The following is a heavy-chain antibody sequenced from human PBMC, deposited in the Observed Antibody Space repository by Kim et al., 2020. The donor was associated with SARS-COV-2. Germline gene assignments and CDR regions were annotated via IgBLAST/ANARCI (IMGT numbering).Heavy chain of an antibody. CDR3: AKDLRFLEMYYYYYGMDV. CDR2: ISYDGSNK. D-gene: IGHD3-3*01. J-gene: IGHJ6*02. V-gene: IGHV3-30*18. CDR1: GFTFSSYG. Sequence: GGSLRLSCAASGFTFSSYGMHWVRQAPGKGLEWVAVISYDGSNKYYADSVKGRFTISRDNSKNTLYLQMNSLRAEDTAVYYCAKDLRFLEMYYYYYGMDVWGQGTTVTVSS.